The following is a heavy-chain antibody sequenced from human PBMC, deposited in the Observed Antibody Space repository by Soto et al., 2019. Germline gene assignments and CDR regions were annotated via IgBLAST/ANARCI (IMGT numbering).Heavy chain of an antibody. J-gene: IGHJ3*02. CDR1: GFTFSSYG. D-gene: IGHD3-22*01. CDR2: ISYDGSNK. CDR3: AKDFIPVVTDAFDT. Sequence: GGSLRLSCAASGFTFSSYGMHWVRQAPGRGLEWVAVISYDGSNKYYADSVKGRFTISRDNSKNTLYLQMNSLRAEDTAVYYCAKDFIPVVTDAFDTWGQGTMVTVPS. V-gene: IGHV3-30*18.